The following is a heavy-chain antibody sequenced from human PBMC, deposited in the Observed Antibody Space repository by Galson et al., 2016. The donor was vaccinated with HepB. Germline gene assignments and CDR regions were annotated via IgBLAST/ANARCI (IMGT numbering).Heavy chain of an antibody. CDR1: GFTFTTYW. Sequence: SLRLSCAASGFTFTTYWMSWVRQAPGKGLGWVANIKQDGSETFYVDSVKGRFTVSRDNAKNSLFLQMRGLRTEDTAVYFCATFIEEHSSFESWGQGTQVTVSS. CDR2: IKQDGSET. CDR3: ATFIEEHSSFES. D-gene: IGHD4-11*01. V-gene: IGHV3-7*01. J-gene: IGHJ4*02.